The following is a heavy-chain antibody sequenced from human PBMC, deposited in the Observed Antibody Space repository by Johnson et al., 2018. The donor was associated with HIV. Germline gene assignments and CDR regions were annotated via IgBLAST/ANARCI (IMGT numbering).Heavy chain of an antibody. CDR2: ISWNSGSI. J-gene: IGHJ3*02. CDR3: AKKRSVLAARLGDGFDI. D-gene: IGHD6-6*01. CDR1: GFTFDDYA. Sequence: VQLVESGGGLVQPGRSLRLSCAASGFTFDDYAMHWVRQAPGKGLEWVSGISWNSGSIVYADSVKGRFTISRDNSKNPMYLQMNSLRAEDTAVYYCAKKRSVLAARLGDGFDIWGQGTMVTVSS. V-gene: IGHV3-9*01.